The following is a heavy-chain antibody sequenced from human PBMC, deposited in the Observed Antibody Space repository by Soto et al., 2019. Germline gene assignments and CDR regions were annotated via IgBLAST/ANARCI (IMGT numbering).Heavy chain of an antibody. J-gene: IGHJ3*02. CDR1: GFSLTTSGVG. V-gene: IGHV2-5*02. CDR3: APRTSYYDSSGVAFDI. Sequence: QITLKESGPTLVKPTQTLTLTCTFSGFSLTTSGVGVAWIRQPPGKALEWLALSYWDNDKRYSPSLKSRLTITKDPSKTQVVLTMANMDPVDTATYYCAPRTSYYDSSGVAFDIWGQGTMVTVSS. D-gene: IGHD3-22*01. CDR2: SYWDNDK.